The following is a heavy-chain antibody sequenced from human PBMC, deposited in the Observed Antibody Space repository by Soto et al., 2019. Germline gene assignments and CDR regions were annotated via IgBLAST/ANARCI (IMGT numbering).Heavy chain of an antibody. CDR1: GGTFSSYT. Sequence: QVQLVQSGAEVKKPGSSVKVSCKASGGTFSSYTISWVRQAPGQGLEWMGRIIPILGIANYAQKFQGRVTITADKSTSTAYMELSSLRSEDTAVYYCASLRSSGDWFDPWGQGTLVTVSS. J-gene: IGHJ5*02. CDR3: ASLRSSGDWFDP. V-gene: IGHV1-69*02. CDR2: IIPILGIA. D-gene: IGHD6-19*01.